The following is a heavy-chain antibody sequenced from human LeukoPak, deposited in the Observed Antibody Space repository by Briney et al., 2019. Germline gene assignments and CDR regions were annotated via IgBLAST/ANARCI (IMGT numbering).Heavy chain of an antibody. J-gene: IGHJ4*02. CDR1: GFTVSSNY. CDR2: IYSGGST. V-gene: IGHV3-66*01. D-gene: IGHD4-23*01. CDR3: ARVYGGNRRHFDY. Sequence: PGGSLRLSCAASGFTVSSNYMSWVRQAPGKGLEWVSVIYSGGSTYYADSVKGRFTISRDNSKNTLYLQMNSLRAEDTAVYYCARVYGGNRRHFDYWGQGTLVTVSS.